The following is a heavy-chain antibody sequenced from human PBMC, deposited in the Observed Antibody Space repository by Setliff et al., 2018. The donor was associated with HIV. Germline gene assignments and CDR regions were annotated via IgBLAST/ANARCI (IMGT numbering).Heavy chain of an antibody. CDR1: GGSISISD. Sequence: PSETLSLTCTVSGGSISISDWSWIRQPPGKGLEWIGCIYTSGNTNYDPSLKSRVTISVDTSKNQFSLNLSSVTAADTAVYYCARGLSFYDPGGFDYWGQGTLVTVSS. CDR2: IYTSGNT. V-gene: IGHV4-4*09. J-gene: IGHJ4*02. D-gene: IGHD3-22*01. CDR3: ARGLSFYDPGGFDY.